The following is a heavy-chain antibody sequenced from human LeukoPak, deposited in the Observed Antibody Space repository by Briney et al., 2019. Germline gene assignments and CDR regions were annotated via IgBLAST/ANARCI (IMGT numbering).Heavy chain of an antibody. CDR2: IYPRDGST. CDR1: GYTFTNNY. Sequence: ASVKVSCKASGYTFTNNYLHWVRQAPGQGLEWMGMIYPRDGSTSYAQNFQGRVTVTRDTSTTTVHTELRGLRSEDTAVYYCARDQEGFDYWGRGTVVTVSS. CDR3: ARDQEGFDY. V-gene: IGHV1-46*01. J-gene: IGHJ4*02.